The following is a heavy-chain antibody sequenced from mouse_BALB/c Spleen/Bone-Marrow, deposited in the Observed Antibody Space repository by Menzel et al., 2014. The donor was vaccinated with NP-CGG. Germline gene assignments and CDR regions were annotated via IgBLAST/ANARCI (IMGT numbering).Heavy chain of an antibody. D-gene: IGHD2-10*01. V-gene: IGHV1-14*01. CDR3: ARPYYGNYDAMDY. J-gene: IGHJ4*01. CDR2: INPYNDGT. CDR1: GFTFTSCV. Sequence: LVESGPELVKPGASVKMSCKTSGFTFTSCVMHWVKRKPGQGLEWIGFINPYNDGTKYNEKFKGKATLTSDKSSSTAYMELSSLTSEDSAVYYCARPYYGNYDAMDYWGQGTSVTVSS.